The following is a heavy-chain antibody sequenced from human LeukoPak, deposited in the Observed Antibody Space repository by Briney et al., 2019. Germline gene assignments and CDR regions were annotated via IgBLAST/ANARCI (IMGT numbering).Heavy chain of an antibody. J-gene: IGHJ4*02. D-gene: IGHD3-10*01. CDR1: GGSISSGSYY. V-gene: IGHV4-61*02. CDR3: ASIYGSGS. Sequence: SETLSLTCTVSGGSISSGSYYWSWIRQPAGKGLEWIGRIYTSGSTNYNPSLKGRVTISVDTSKNQFSLKLSSVTAADTAVYYCASIYGSGSWGQGTLVTVSS. CDR2: IYTSGST.